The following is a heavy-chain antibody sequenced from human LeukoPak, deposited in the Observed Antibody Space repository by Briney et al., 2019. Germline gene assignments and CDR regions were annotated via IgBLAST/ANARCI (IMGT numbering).Heavy chain of an antibody. J-gene: IGHJ4*02. D-gene: IGHD4-23*01. CDR1: GLTVSSNY. CDR2: IYSGGST. CDR3: ARGDNSLFDY. V-gene: IGHV3-53*01. Sequence: GGSLRLSCAASGLTVSSNYMNWVRQAPGKGLEWVSLIYSGGSTYYADSVMGRFTISRDNSKSTLYLQMNSLRAEDTAVYYCARGDNSLFDYWGQGTLVTVSS.